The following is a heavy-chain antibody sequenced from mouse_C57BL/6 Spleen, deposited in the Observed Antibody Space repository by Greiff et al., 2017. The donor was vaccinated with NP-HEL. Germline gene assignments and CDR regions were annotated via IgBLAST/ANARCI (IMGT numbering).Heavy chain of an antibody. CDR1: GYTFTDYY. D-gene: IGHD1-1*01. CDR3: ARSGPYYYGSAWFAY. CDR2: INPNNGGT. J-gene: IGHJ3*01. V-gene: IGHV1-26*01. Sequence: EVQLQQSGPELVKPGASVKISCKASGYTFTDYYMNWVKQSHGKSLEWIGDINPNNGGTSYNQKFKGKATLTVDKSSSTAYMELRSLTSEDSAVYYCARSGPYYYGSAWFAYWGQGTLVTVSA.